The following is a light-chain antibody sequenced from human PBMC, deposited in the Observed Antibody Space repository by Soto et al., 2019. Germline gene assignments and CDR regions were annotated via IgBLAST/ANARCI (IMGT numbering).Light chain of an antibody. CDR2: GNI. V-gene: IGLV1-40*01. Sequence: QSVLTQPPSVSGAPGQRVTISCTGSSSNIGAGYVVHWYQPLPGTAPKLLIYGNINRPSGVPDRFSGSKSDTSASLAITGLHAEDEADYYCQSYDSSLSGYVFGTGTKLTVL. CDR1: SSNIGAGYV. J-gene: IGLJ1*01. CDR3: QSYDSSLSGYV.